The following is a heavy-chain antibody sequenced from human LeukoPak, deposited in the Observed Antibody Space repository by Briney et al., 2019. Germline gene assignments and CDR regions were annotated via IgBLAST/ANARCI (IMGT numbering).Heavy chain of an antibody. Sequence: QPGGSLRLSCAASGFTFDDYTMYWVRQAPGKGLEWVSLISWDGGSTYHADSVKGRFTISRDNSKDSLYLQMNSLRAEDTALYYCARDDYYYDSSGYPESKGYYYGMDVWGQGTTVTVSS. CDR2: ISWDGGST. D-gene: IGHD3-22*01. V-gene: IGHV3-43*01. J-gene: IGHJ6*02. CDR1: GFTFDDYT. CDR3: ARDDYYYDSSGYPESKGYYYGMDV.